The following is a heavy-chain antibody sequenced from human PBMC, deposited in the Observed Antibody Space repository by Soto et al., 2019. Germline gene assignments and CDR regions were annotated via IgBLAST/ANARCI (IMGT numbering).Heavy chain of an antibody. D-gene: IGHD1-7*01. CDR2: INSNTGGT. V-gene: IGHV1-2*02. CDR1: GYTFKDYF. J-gene: IGHJ4*02. CDR3: ARESVVTGTHHFDY. Sequence: ASVKVSCKASGYTFKDYFLHWVRQAPGQGLEWMGWINSNTGGTNYAQKFQGRVTMTRDTPISTAYMELSRLTSDDTAVYHCARESVVTGTHHFDYWGQGXLVTVSS.